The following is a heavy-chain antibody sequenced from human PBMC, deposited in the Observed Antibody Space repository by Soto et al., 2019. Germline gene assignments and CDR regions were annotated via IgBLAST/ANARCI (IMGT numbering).Heavy chain of an antibody. CDR1: CGSIRDYF. Sequence: TSETLSLTCTVSCGSIRDYFWTWIRQPPGKGLEWIGYIYYSGRTNYNPSLKSRVSISVDTSKNHFSLQLRSVTAADTAVYYCARVGGDDFGDSGGFDYWGQGTLVTVSS. CDR2: IYYSGRT. CDR3: ARVGGDDFGDSGGFDY. D-gene: IGHD4-17*01. J-gene: IGHJ4*02. V-gene: IGHV4-59*01.